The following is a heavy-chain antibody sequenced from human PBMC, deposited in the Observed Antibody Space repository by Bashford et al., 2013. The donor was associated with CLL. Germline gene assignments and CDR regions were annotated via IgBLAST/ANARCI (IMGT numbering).Heavy chain of an antibody. D-gene: IGHD3-10*01. CDR3: ARNSYFGSGTYYLDY. CDR1: GGSISSGGYS. V-gene: IGHV4-30-2*02. J-gene: IGHJ4*02. CDR2: INYSGST. Sequence: SETLSLTCAVSGGSISSGGYSWSWIRQPPGKALEWIGYINYSGSTYYSPSLKSRVTMSLDTSKNQFSLKLNSVTAADTAVYYCARNSYFGSGTYYLDYWGQGALVTVSS.